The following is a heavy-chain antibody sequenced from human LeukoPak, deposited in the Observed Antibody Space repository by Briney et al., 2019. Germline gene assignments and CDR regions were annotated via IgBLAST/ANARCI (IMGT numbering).Heavy chain of an antibody. CDR2: ISYDGSNK. CDR1: GFTFSSYV. Sequence: GGSLRLSCAASGFTFSSYVMQWVRQAPGKGLEWVAVISYDGSNKYYADSVKGRFTISRDNSKNTLYLQMNSLRAEDTAVYYCARERGIAVAGYYYYYGMDVWGQGTTVTVSS. D-gene: IGHD6-19*01. J-gene: IGHJ6*02. V-gene: IGHV3-30-3*01. CDR3: ARERGIAVAGYYYYYGMDV.